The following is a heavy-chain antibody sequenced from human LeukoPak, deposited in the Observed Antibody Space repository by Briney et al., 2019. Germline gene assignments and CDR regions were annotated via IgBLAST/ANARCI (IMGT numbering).Heavy chain of an antibody. CDR3: ARGYGSSWYYFDY. CDR2: FHNSGTS. J-gene: IGHJ4*02. Sequence: PSETLSLTCTVSDDSISDYYRGWIRQPPGKGLEWIGYFHNSGTSTYNPSLKSRVTISVDTSKNQFSLRLSSVTAADTAVYYCARGYGSSWYYFDYWGQGTLVTVSS. V-gene: IGHV4-59*01. CDR1: DDSISDYY. D-gene: IGHD6-13*01.